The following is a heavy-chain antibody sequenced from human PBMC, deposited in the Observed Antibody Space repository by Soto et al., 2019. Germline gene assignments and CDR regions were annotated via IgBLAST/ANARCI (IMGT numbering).Heavy chain of an antibody. V-gene: IGHV1-18*04. J-gene: IGHJ3*02. CDR2: ISAYNGNT. Sequence: QVQLVQSGAEVKKPGASVKVSCKASGYTFISYGISWVRQAPGQGLEWMGWISAYNGNTNYAQKGQGRVTMTTDTSTSTAYMELKSLRSADTAVYYCARDFVPGRMVRGVSAFDIWGQGTMVTVSS. CDR3: ARDFVPGRMVRGVSAFDI. D-gene: IGHD3-10*01. CDR1: GYTFISYG.